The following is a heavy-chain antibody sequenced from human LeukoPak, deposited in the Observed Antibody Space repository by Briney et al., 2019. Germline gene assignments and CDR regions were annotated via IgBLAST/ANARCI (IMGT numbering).Heavy chain of an antibody. CDR1: GGSFSGYY. D-gene: IGHD6-13*01. CDR3: ASDSSSTAL. CDR2: INHSGST. Sequence: SETLSLTCAVYGGSFSGYYWSWIRQPPGKGLEWIGEINHSGSTNYNPSLKSRVTISVDTSKNQFSLKLSSVAAADTAVYYCASDSSSTALWGQGTLVTVSS. J-gene: IGHJ4*02. V-gene: IGHV4-34*01.